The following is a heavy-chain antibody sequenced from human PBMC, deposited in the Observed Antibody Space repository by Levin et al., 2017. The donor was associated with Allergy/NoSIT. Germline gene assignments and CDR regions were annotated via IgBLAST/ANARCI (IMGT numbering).Heavy chain of an antibody. Sequence: GGSLRLSCAASGFTFDDYAMHWVRQAPGKGLEWVSGISWNSGSIGYADSVKGRITISRDNAKNSLYLQMNSLRTEDTALYYCARAHIGLPDAFDIWGQGTMVIVSS. V-gene: IGHV3-9*01. CDR2: ISWNSGSI. D-gene: IGHD3-10*01. CDR3: ARAHIGLPDAFDI. CDR1: GFTFDDYA. J-gene: IGHJ3*02.